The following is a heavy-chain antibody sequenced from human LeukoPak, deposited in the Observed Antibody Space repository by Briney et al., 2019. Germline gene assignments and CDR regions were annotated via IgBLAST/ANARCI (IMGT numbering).Heavy chain of an antibody. CDR3: ARDAGPAAMTNWFDP. J-gene: IGHJ5*02. V-gene: IGHV4-59*12. Sequence: SETLSLTCTVSGGSISSYYWSWIRQPPGKGLEWIGYIYYRGSTNYNPSLKSRVTMSVDTSKNQFSLKLSSVTAADTAVYYCARDAGPAAMTNWFDPWGQGTLVTVSS. CDR2: IYYRGST. D-gene: IGHD2-2*01. CDR1: GGSISSYY.